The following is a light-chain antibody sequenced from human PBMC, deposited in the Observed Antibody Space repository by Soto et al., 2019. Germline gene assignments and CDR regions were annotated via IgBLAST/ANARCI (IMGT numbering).Light chain of an antibody. CDR1: SSDIGGYNY. J-gene: IGLJ1*01. V-gene: IGLV2-14*01. Sequence: QSALTQPASVSGSPGQSITISCSGSSSDIGGYNYVSWCQQHPGKAPKLVLFEVSHRPSGVSHRFSGSKSGNTASLTISGLQAEDEGDYYCSSFSTSDTPYVFGAGTKLTVL. CDR2: EVS. CDR3: SSFSTSDTPYV.